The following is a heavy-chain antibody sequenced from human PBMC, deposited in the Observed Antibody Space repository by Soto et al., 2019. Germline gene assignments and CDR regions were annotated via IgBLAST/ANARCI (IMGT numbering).Heavy chain of an antibody. D-gene: IGHD3-3*01. V-gene: IGHV3-30-3*01. J-gene: IGHJ4*02. Sequence: PGGSLRLSCAASGFTFSSYAMHWVRQAPGKGLEWVAVISYDGSNKYYADSVKGRFTISRDNSKNTLYLQMNSLRAEDTAVYYCARDQSHHLEWLHLDYGGQGTLVTVSS. CDR3: ARDQSHHLEWLHLDY. CDR1: GFTFSSYA. CDR2: ISYDGSNK.